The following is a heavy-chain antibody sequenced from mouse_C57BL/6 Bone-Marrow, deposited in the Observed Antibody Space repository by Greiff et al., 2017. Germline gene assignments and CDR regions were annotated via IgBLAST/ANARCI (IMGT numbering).Heavy chain of an antibody. V-gene: IGHV5-12*01. J-gene: IGHJ4*01. Sequence: EVMLVESGGGLVQPGGSLKLPCAASGFTFSDYYMYWVRQTPEKRLEWVAYISNGGGSTYYPDTVKGRFTISRDNAKNTLYLQMSRLKSEDTAMYYCARQGDGSSGYAMDYWGQGTSVTVSS. CDR1: GFTFSDYY. CDR3: ARQGDGSSGYAMDY. D-gene: IGHD1-1*01. CDR2: ISNGGGST.